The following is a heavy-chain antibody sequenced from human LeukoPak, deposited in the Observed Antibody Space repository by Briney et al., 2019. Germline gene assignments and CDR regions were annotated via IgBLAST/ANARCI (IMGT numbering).Heavy chain of an antibody. CDR1: RFTFSSYW. J-gene: IGHJ6*02. V-gene: IGHV3-7*04. CDR2: IKQDGSEK. Sequence: GGSLRLSCAASRFTFSSYWMSWVSQAPGKGLEWVANIKQDGSEKYYVDSVKGRFTISRDNAKNSLYLQMNSLRAEDTAVYYCARGYSYGSKLNYYYGMDVWGQGTTVTVSS. CDR3: ARGYSYGSKLNYYYGMDV. D-gene: IGHD5-18*01.